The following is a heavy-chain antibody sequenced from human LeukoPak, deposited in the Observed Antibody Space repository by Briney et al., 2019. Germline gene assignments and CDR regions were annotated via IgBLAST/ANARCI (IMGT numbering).Heavy chain of an antibody. V-gene: IGHV4-59*01. J-gene: IGHJ6*02. CDR1: GGSISSYY. Sequence: SETLSLTCTVSGGSISSYYWSWIRQPPGKRLEWVGYIYYSGSTNYNPSLKSRVTISVDTSKNQFSLNLSSVTAADTAVYYCARVVAAAGTRYYYYYYGMDVWGQGTTVTVSS. CDR3: ARVVAAAGTRYYYYYYGMDV. CDR2: IYYSGST. D-gene: IGHD6-13*01.